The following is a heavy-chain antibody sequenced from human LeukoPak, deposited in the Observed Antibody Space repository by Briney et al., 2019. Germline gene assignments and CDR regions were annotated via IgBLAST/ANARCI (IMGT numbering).Heavy chain of an antibody. Sequence: SETLSLTCTVSGGSISSHYWSWIRQPPGKGLEWIGYIYYSGSTNYIPSLKSRVTISVDTSKNQFSLKLSSVTAADTAVYYCARAKRRDVAVDYWGQGTLVTVSS. D-gene: IGHD5-24*01. V-gene: IGHV4-59*11. CDR2: IYYSGST. CDR1: GGSISSHY. CDR3: ARAKRRDVAVDY. J-gene: IGHJ4*02.